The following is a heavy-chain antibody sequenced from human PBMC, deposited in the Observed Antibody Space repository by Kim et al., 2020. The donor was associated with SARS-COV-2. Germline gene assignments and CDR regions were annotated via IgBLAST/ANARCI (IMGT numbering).Heavy chain of an antibody. CDR3: ARGGTVAGTDNY. V-gene: IGHV5-10-1*01. Sequence: NYSPSFQGHVTISADKSISTAYLQWSSLKASDTAMYYCARGGTVAGTDNYWGQGTLVTVSS. J-gene: IGHJ4*02. D-gene: IGHD6-19*01.